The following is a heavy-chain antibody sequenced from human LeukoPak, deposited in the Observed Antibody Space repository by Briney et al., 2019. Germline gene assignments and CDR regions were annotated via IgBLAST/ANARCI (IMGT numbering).Heavy chain of an antibody. CDR3: ARAVGMATYYDY. J-gene: IGHJ4*02. D-gene: IGHD5-24*01. V-gene: IGHV3-64*01. CDR2: ISSNGGST. CDR1: GFTFSSYA. Sequence: GGSLRLSCAASGFTFSSYAMHWVRQAPGKGLEYVSAISSNGGSTYYANSVKGRFTISRDNSKSTLYLQMGSLRAEDMAVYYCARAVGMATYYDYWGQGTLVTVSS.